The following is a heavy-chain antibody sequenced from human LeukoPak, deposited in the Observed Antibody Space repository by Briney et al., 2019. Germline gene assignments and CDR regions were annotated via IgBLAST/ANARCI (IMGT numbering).Heavy chain of an antibody. Sequence: GGSLRLSCAASGFTFSRYAMNWVRQAPGKGREGVSYINTDSSDIHYADSVKGRFTISRDNARNTLYLQLRSLRAEDSAVYYCARDTFHPGLIDSWGQGTLVTVSS. V-gene: IGHV3-21*05. D-gene: IGHD2-21*01. J-gene: IGHJ4*02. CDR1: GFTFSRYA. CDR2: INTDSSDI. CDR3: ARDTFHPGLIDS.